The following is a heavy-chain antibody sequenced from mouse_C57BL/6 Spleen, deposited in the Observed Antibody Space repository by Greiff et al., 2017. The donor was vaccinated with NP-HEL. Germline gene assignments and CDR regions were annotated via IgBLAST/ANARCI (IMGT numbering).Heavy chain of an antibody. CDR3: ARFGNLYYYAMDY. CDR2: INPNNGGT. D-gene: IGHD2-1*01. V-gene: IGHV1-18*01. J-gene: IGHJ4*01. Sequence: VQLQQSGPELVKPGASVKIPCKASGYTFTDYNMDWVKQSHGKSLEWIGDINPNNGGTIYNQKFKGKATLTVDKSSSTAYMELRSLTSEDTAVYYCARFGNLYYYAMDYWGQGTSVTVSS. CDR1: GYTFTDYN.